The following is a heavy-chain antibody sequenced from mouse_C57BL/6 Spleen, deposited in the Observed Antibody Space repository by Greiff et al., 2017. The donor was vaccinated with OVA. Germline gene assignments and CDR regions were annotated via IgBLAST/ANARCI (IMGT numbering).Heavy chain of an antibody. J-gene: IGHJ1*03. Sequence: EVKVVESEGGLVQPGSSMKLSCTASGFTFSDYYMAWVRQVPEKGLEWVANINYDGSSTYYLDSLKSRFIISRDNAKNILYLQMSSLKSEDTATYYCARGWYCDVWGTGTTVTVSS. CDR3: ARGWYCDV. CDR1: GFTFSDYY. CDR2: INYDGSST. V-gene: IGHV5-16*01.